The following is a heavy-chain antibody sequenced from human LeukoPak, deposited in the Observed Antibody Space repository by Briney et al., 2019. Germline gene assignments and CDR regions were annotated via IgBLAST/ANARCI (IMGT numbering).Heavy chain of an antibody. D-gene: IGHD2-2*01. CDR3: ARVAQDIVVVPAAEGAFDI. J-gene: IGHJ3*02. Sequence: SETLSLTCTVSGGSISSSSYYWGWIRQPPGKGLEWIGSIYYSGSTYYNPSLKSRVTISVDTSKNQFSLKLSSVTAADTAVYYCARVAQDIVVVPAAEGAFDIWGQGTMVTVSS. V-gene: IGHV4-39*07. CDR1: GGSISSSSYY. CDR2: IYYSGST.